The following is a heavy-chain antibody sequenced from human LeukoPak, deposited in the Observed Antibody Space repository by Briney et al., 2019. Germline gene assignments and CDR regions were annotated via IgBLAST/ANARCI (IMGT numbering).Heavy chain of an antibody. D-gene: IGHD3-22*01. CDR3: AKRGVVIRVILVGFHKEAYYFDS. CDR2: ISDSGGST. CDR1: GITLSNYG. Sequence: SGGSLRLSCAVSGITLSNYGMSWVRQAPGKGLEWVAGISDSGGSTNYADYVKGRFTISRDNPKNTLYLQMNSLRAEDTAVYFCAKRGVVIRVILVGFHKEAYYFDSWGQGALVTVSS. J-gene: IGHJ4*02. V-gene: IGHV3-23*01.